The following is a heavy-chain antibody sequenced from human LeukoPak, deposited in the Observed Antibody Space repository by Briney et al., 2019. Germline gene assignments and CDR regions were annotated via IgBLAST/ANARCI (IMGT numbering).Heavy chain of an antibody. V-gene: IGHV4-4*02. J-gene: IGHJ4*02. Sequence: KPSGTLSLTCAVSVGSISSDNWWSWVRQPPGKGLEGIGEIYHSGSTNYNPSLKSRVTISVDMSKNHFSMKLSSVTAADTATYYCARASWIQEWLGDYWGQGILVTVSS. CDR2: IYHSGST. CDR1: VGSISSDNW. CDR3: ARASWIQEWLGDY. D-gene: IGHD5-18*01.